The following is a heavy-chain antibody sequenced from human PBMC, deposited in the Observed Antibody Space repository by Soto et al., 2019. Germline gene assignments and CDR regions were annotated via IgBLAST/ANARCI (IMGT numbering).Heavy chain of an antibody. CDR1: GYTFRSYA. Sequence: EVQLLESGGGLVQPGGSLRLSCAGSGYTFRSYAMSWVRQAPGKGLEWVSSIRDSIEITDYADSVKGRFTIPRDNSKNTLYLQMNSLTAEDTAVYYCATWYGDWYENYRGQGTLVTVSA. D-gene: IGHD4-17*01. CDR2: IRDSIEIT. CDR3: ATWYGDWYENY. V-gene: IGHV3-23*01. J-gene: IGHJ4*02.